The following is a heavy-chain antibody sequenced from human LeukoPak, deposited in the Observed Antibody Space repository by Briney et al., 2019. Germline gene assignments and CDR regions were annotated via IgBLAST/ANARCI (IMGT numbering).Heavy chain of an antibody. V-gene: IGHV1-46*01. CDR1: GYTFTSYY. J-gene: IGHJ4*02. CDR2: IDPSGGST. CDR3: ARYYYFDY. Sequence: GASVKVSCKASGYTFTSYYIHWVRQPPGLGLEWMGVIDPSGGSTTYAQRFQGRVTMNRDTSSSTVYMELSSLRSEDTAVYYCARYYYFDYWGQGTRVTVSP.